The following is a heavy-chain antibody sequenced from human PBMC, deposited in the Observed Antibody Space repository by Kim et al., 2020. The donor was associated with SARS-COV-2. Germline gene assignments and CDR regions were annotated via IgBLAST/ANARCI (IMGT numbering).Heavy chain of an antibody. CDR1: GFTFSSYG. D-gene: IGHD5-12*01. V-gene: IGHV3-33*01. CDR2: IWYDGTNK. J-gene: IGHJ4*02. Sequence: GGSLRLSCAASGFTFSSYGMHWVRQGPGKGLEWVAVIWYDGTNKYYADSVKGRFTISRDNSKNTLYLQMNSLRAEDTAVYYCARGKEGYSGYDFLAQPLDYWGQGTLVTVSS. CDR3: ARGKEGYSGYDFLAQPLDY.